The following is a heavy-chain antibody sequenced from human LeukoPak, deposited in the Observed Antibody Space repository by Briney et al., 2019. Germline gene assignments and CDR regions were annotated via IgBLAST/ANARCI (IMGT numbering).Heavy chain of an antibody. J-gene: IGHJ4*02. D-gene: IGHD6-19*01. V-gene: IGHV4-61*01. CDR3: ARGGAVAGGLDY. CDR2: IYNSGST. CDR1: GGSVSSGSYY. Sequence: SETLSLTCTVSGGSVSSGSYYWSWIRQPPGKGLEWIGYIYNSGSTNYNPSLKSRVTISVDTSKNQFSLKLSSVTAADTAVYYCARGGAVAGGLDYWGQGTLVTVSS.